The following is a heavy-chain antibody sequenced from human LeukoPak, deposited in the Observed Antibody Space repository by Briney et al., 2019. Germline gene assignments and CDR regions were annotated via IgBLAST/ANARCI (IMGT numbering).Heavy chain of an antibody. CDR2: LSGSGYNT. J-gene: IGHJ4*02. CDR3: AKDPYGTRYFDY. Sequence: GGSLRLSCAASGFTFSYYIMNWVRQAPGKGLEWVSSLSGSGYNTYYADSVKGRFTISRDNSKNTVYLQMNSLRAEDTAVYYCAKDPYGTRYFDYWGQATLVTVSS. D-gene: IGHD2-2*01. CDR1: GFTFSYYI. V-gene: IGHV3-23*01.